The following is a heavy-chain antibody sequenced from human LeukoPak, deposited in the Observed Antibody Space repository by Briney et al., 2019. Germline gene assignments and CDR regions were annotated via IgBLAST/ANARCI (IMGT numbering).Heavy chain of an antibody. CDR2: TRNKANSYTT. D-gene: IGHD3-22*01. CDR1: GFTFSDHY. Sequence: GGSLRLSCATSGFTFSDHYLDWVRQAPGKGLEWVGRTRNKANSYTTEYAASVKGRFTISRDDSKNSLFLQMNSLKTEDTAVYYCAKQYYDSNWGQGTLVTVSS. V-gene: IGHV3-72*01. CDR3: AKQYYDSN. J-gene: IGHJ4*02.